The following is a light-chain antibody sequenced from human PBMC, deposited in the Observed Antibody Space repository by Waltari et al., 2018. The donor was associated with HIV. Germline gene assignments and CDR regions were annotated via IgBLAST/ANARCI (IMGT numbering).Light chain of an antibody. CDR2: AAS. CDR1: PAIGNY. J-gene: IGKJ2*01. Sequence: IQMTQSPSSLSASVGDRVIITCRASPAIGNYLNWYQQKPGKAPKVLIYAASSLESGVPPRFSGSGFGTDCTLTITTLQPEDFGTYYCQQSYSTPPYTFGPGTKFEI. V-gene: IGKV1-39*01. CDR3: QQSYSTPPYT.